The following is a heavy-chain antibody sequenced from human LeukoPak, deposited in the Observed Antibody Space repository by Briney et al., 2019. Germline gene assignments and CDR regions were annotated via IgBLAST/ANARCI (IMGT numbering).Heavy chain of an antibody. Sequence: SAYNGNTNYAQKLQRRVTMTTHTSTSTAYMELRSLRSDDTAVYYCARDPEGYYGSGSFFDYWGQGTLVTVSS. D-gene: IGHD3-10*01. CDR2: SAYNGNT. J-gene: IGHJ4*02. CDR3: ARDPEGYYGSGSFFDY. V-gene: IGHV1-18*01.